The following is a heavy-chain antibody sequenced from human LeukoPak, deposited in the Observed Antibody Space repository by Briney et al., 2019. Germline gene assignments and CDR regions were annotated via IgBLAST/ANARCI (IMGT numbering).Heavy chain of an antibody. J-gene: IGHJ4*02. Sequence: HPGGSLRLSCATSGFTFSNYAMSWVRQAPGKGLEWVSSIPGSDVRTYYTDSVKGRFTISRDNSESTLYLQINSLRAEDTAVFYCAKNYGSGTYYNYFDSWGQGTLVTVSS. CDR2: IPGSDVRT. V-gene: IGHV3-23*01. CDR3: AKNYGSGTYYNYFDS. D-gene: IGHD3-10*01. CDR1: GFTFSNYA.